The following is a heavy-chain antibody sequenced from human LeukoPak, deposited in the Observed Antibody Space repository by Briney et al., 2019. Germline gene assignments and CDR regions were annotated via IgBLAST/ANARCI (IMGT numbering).Heavy chain of an antibody. CDR1: GGSISSYY. Sequence: SETLSLTYTVSGGSISSYYWSWIRQPPGKGLQWIGYIYYSGSTNYNPSLKSRVTISVDTSKNQFSLKLSSVTAAGTAVYYCARDGGTGANWFDPWGQGTLVTVSS. CDR3: ARDGGTGANWFDP. D-gene: IGHD2-15*01. V-gene: IGHV4-59*01. CDR2: IYYSGST. J-gene: IGHJ5*02.